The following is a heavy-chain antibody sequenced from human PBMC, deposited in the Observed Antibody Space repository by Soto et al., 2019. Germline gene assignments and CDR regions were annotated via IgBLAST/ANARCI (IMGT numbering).Heavy chain of an antibody. V-gene: IGHV4-34*01. J-gene: IGHJ3*02. D-gene: IGHD1-1*01. CDR2: MSHSGGT. CDR1: GGFVSSVSYY. Sequence: QVQLQQGGAGLLKPSETLSLTCAVYGGFVSSVSYYWSWIRQPPGKGLEWIGEMSHSGGTHFNPSLKSRVTISVDTSTNQFSLKMSSVTAADTALYYCARVERGTATTVVDAFDIWGPGTMVTVSS. CDR3: ARVERGTATTVVDAFDI.